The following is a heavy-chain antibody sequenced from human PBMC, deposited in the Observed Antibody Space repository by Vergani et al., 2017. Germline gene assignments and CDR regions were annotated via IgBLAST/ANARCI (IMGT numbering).Heavy chain of an antibody. CDR1: GFSFSGYT. J-gene: IGHJ6*03. CDR2: IEFDGENK. Sequence: QVQLVQSGGGVVQPGQSLRLSCAASGFSFSGYTIHWVRQAPGKGLEWVALIEFDGENKYYADSVEGRFTVSRDISENSVYLEMNSLRTEDVAVYYCAREGVATWYEDYFYMYVWAAGTSVSVSS. V-gene: IGHV3-30*04. CDR3: AREGVATWYEDYFYMYV. D-gene: IGHD5-12*01.